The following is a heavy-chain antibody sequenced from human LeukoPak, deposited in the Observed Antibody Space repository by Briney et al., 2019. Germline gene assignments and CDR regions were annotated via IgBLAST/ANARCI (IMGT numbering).Heavy chain of an antibody. CDR2: MQPSSGAT. J-gene: IGHJ5*02. D-gene: IGHD1-26*01. CDR3: ASGRGRSWFDP. V-gene: IGHV1-2*02. Sequence: EASVKVSCKASGYTFTAYNIHWVRQAPGQGLEWMGWMQPSSGATNYAQKFQGRVTMTGDTSISTAYMELSRLTSDDTAFYYCASGRGRSWFDPWGQGTLVTVSS. CDR1: GYTFTAYN.